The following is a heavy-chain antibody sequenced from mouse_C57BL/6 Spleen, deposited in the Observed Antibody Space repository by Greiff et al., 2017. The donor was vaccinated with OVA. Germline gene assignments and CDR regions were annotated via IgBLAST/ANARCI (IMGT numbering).Heavy chain of an antibody. J-gene: IGHJ3*01. CDR2: INPNYGTT. CDR3: ARAYDYDVVSLAY. CDR1: GYSFTDYN. D-gene: IGHD2-4*01. V-gene: IGHV1-39*01. Sequence: EVQLQQSGPELVKPGASVKISCKASGYSFTDYNMNWVKQSNGKSLEWIGVINPNYGTTRDNQKLKGKATLTVDQSSSTAYMQLNSLTSEDSSVYYCARAYDYDVVSLAYWGQGTLVTVSA.